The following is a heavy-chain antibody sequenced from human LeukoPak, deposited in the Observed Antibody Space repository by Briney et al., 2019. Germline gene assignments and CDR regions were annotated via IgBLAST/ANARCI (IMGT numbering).Heavy chain of an antibody. CDR2: SIPIFGTA. CDR1: GGTFSSYA. CDR3: ARADYYDRSGYYYDFDY. V-gene: IGHV1-69*05. D-gene: IGHD3-22*01. Sequence: SVKVSCKASGGTFSSYAISWVRQAPGQGLEWMGGSIPIFGTANYAQKFQGRVTVTTDESTSTAYMELSSMRSEDTAVYYCARADYYDRSGYYYDFDYWGQGTLVTVSS. J-gene: IGHJ4*02.